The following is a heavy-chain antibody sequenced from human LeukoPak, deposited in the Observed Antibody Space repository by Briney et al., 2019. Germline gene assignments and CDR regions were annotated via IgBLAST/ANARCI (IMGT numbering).Heavy chain of an antibody. Sequence: SETLSLTCAVYGGSFSGYYWSWIRQPPGKGLEWIGEINHSGSTNYNPSLKSRVTISVDTSKNQFSLKLSSMTAADTAVYYCARVGALCSSTSCYLNWFDPWGQGTLVTVSS. J-gene: IGHJ5*02. CDR3: ARVGALCSSTSCYLNWFDP. V-gene: IGHV4-34*01. CDR1: GGSFSGYY. D-gene: IGHD2-2*01. CDR2: INHSGST.